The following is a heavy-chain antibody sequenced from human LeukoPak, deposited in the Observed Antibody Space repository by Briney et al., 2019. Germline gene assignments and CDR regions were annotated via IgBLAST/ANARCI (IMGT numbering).Heavy chain of an antibody. CDR3: ARDYDYGFDN. Sequence: GGSLRLSCAASGFTFSDYNMNWVRQPPGKGLEWVSYISSSSTIIYYADSVKGRFTISRDNAKNSLYLQMNSLRAEDTAVYYCARDYDYGFDNWGQGTLVTVSS. V-gene: IGHV3-48*01. CDR1: GFTFSDYN. J-gene: IGHJ4*02. CDR2: ISSSSTII. D-gene: IGHD4-17*01.